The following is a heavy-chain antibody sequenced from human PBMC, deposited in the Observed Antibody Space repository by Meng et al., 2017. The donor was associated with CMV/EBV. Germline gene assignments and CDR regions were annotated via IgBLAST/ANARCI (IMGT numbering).Heavy chain of an antibody. CDR3: ARDRSTGWQYYSDFYGMDV. V-gene: IGHV3-11*01. Sequence: GESLKISCAASGFRFSDYYMSWIRQAPGKGLEWISYISNSGSPIYNADSVKGRFTVPRDNAKNSLYLQMNSLRVEDTAVYYCARDRSTGWQYYSDFYGMDVWGQGTTVTVSS. D-gene: IGHD2-2*01. CDR1: GFRFSDYY. J-gene: IGHJ6*02. CDR2: ISNSGSPI.